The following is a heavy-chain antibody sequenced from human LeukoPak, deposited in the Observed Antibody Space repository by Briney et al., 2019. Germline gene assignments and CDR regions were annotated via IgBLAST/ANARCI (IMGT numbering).Heavy chain of an antibody. CDR1: GLTFSSYA. J-gene: IGHJ6*02. CDR3: AKSLEDIVVVPAAIDYYYGMDV. CDR2: ISGSGGST. D-gene: IGHD2-2*01. V-gene: IGHV3-23*01. Sequence: PGGSLRLSCAASGLTFSSYAMSWVRQAPGKGLEWVSAISGSGGSTYYADSVKGRFTISRDNSKNTLYLQMNSLRAEDTAVYYCAKSLEDIVVVPAAIDYYYGMDVWGQGTTVTVSS.